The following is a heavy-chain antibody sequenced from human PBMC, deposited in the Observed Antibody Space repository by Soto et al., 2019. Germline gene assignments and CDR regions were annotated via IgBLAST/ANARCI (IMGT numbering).Heavy chain of an antibody. J-gene: IGHJ5*02. V-gene: IGHV1-69*01. CDR3: ARDYWSSTSCYTGVDP. D-gene: IGHD2-2*02. Sequence: QVQLVQSGAEVKKPGSSVKVSCKASGGTFSSYAISWVRQAPGQGLERMGGIIPIFCTANYAQKFQGRVMITAEESTNTAYMELSSLRTEDTAVYYCARDYWSSTSCYTGVDPWGQGALVIVSS. CDR2: IIPIFCTA. CDR1: GGTFSSYA.